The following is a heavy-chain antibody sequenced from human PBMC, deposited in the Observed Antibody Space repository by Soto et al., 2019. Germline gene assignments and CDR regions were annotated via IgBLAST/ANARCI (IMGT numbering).Heavy chain of an antibody. CDR3: ARDFLFCSGGSCYSRKFDDYYYGMDV. J-gene: IGHJ6*02. V-gene: IGHV1-18*01. CDR2: ISAYNGNT. D-gene: IGHD2-15*01. Sequence: ASVKVSCKASGYTFTSYGISWVRQAPGQGLEWMGWISAYNGNTNYAQKLQGRVTMTTDTSTSTAYMELRSLRSDDTAVYYCARDFLFCSGGSCYSRKFDDYYYGMDVWGQGTTVTVSS. CDR1: GYTFTSYG.